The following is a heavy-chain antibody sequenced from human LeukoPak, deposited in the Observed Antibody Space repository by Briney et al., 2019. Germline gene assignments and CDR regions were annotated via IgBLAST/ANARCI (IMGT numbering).Heavy chain of an antibody. CDR3: AGPPTVTTRASYYYYMDI. V-gene: IGHV1-69*13. CDR2: IIPIFGTA. CDR1: GGTFSSYA. Sequence: SVKVSCKASGGTFSSYAISWVRQAPGQGLEWMGGIIPIFGTANYAQKFQGRVTITADESTSTAYMELSSLRSEDTAVYYCAGPPTVTTRASYYYYMDIWGKGTTVTVSS. J-gene: IGHJ6*03. D-gene: IGHD4-17*01.